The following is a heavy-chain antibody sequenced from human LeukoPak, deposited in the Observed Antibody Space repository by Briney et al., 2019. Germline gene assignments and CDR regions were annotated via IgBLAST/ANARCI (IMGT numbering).Heavy chain of an antibody. J-gene: IGHJ4*02. Sequence: SETLSLTCAVYGGSFSGHYWSWIRQPPGKGLECIGEIHHSGSTNYNPSLKSRVTLSVDTSKNQFSLKLSSVTAADTAVYYCARSRGWLQSHPLGYWGQGTLVTVSS. V-gene: IGHV4-34*01. D-gene: IGHD5-24*01. CDR1: GGSFSGHY. CDR3: ARSRGWLQSHPLGY. CDR2: IHHSGST.